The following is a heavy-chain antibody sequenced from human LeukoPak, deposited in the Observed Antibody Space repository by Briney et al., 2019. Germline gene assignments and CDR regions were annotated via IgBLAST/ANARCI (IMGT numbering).Heavy chain of an antibody. CDR2: LDWIGAST. V-gene: IGHV3-20*04. CDR3: ATGYYRTFDY. J-gene: IGHJ4*02. CDR1: GLKFDDHG. D-gene: IGHD3-16*02. Sequence: PGGSLGLSCAVSGLKFDDHGMSWVRQVPGKGLEWVSGLDWIGASTTYADSVKGRFTISRDNARNSLYLQMNSLKVEDTALYFCATGYYRTFDYWGQGTLVTVSS.